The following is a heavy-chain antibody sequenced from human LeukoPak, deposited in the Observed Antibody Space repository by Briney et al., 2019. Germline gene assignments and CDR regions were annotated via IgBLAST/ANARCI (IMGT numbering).Heavy chain of an antibody. CDR1: GGSISSSSYY. J-gene: IGHJ4*02. V-gene: IGHV4-39*07. CDR3: ARVRGSGSSRKEGNSPDY. D-gene: IGHD3-10*01. CDR2: IYYSGST. Sequence: SETLSLTRTVSGGSISSSSYYWGWIRQPPGKGLEWIGSIYYSGSTYYNPSLKSRVTISVDTSKNQFSLKLSSVTAADTAVYYCARVRGSGSSRKEGNSPDYWGQGTLVTVSS.